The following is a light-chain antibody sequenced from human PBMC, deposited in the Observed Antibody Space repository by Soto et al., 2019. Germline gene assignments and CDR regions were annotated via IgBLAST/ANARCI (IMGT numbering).Light chain of an antibody. CDR1: SSDVGGYNY. CDR2: DVS. CDR3: CSYAGSNTFV. V-gene: IGLV2-11*01. Sequence: QLVLTQPRSVSGSPGQSVTISCTGTSSDVGGYNYVSWYQQHPGKAPKLMIYDVSKRPSGVPDRFSGSKSGNTASLTISGLQAEDEADYYCCSYAGSNTFVFGTGTKLTVL. J-gene: IGLJ1*01.